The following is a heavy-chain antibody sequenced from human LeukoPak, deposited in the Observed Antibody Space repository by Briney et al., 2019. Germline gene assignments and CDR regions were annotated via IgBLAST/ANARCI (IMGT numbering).Heavy chain of an antibody. CDR1: GFALKSYS. Sequence: GGSLRLSCGGSGFALKSYSLTWVRQAPGKGLEWVSSISSTSAYIHYADSVKGRFTISRDNVDNVVYLEMNGLRAEDTATYYCARVAVTGPTGWFDSWGQGTLVIVSS. V-gene: IGHV3-21*01. CDR3: ARVAVTGPTGWFDS. D-gene: IGHD2-21*02. J-gene: IGHJ5*01. CDR2: ISSTSAYI.